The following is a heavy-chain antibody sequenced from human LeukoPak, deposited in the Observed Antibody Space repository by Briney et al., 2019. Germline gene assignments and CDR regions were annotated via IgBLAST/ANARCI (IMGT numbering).Heavy chain of an antibody. D-gene: IGHD3-22*01. CDR2: VYYSGSS. J-gene: IGHJ4*02. CDR3: ARDSSSSGYYFQVAYDY. Sequence: PSETLSLTCTVSGGSISSSSYYWGWIRQPPGKGLEWIGSVYYSGSSYYNPSLKSRVTISVDTSKNQFSLKLSSVTAADTAVYYCARDSSSSGYYFQVAYDYWGQGTLVTVSS. V-gene: IGHV4-39*07. CDR1: GGSISSSSYY.